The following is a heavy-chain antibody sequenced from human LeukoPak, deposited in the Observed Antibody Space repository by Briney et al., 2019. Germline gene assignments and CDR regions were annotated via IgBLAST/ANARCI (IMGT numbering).Heavy chain of an antibody. CDR3: ARGRAVRGGINPRWIDY. Sequence: SETLSLICAVYGGSFSGYYWSWIRQPPGKGLEWIGEINHSGSTNYNPSLKSRVTISVDTSKNQFSLKLSSVTAADTAVYYCARGRAVRGGINPRWIDYWGQGTLVTVSS. D-gene: IGHD3-10*01. CDR1: GGSFSGYY. CDR2: INHSGST. V-gene: IGHV4-34*01. J-gene: IGHJ4*02.